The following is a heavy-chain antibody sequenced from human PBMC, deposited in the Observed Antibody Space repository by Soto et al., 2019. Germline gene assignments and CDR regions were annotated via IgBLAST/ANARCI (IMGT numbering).Heavy chain of an antibody. J-gene: IGHJ5*02. CDR1: GGSISSSSYY. CDR2: IYYSVST. V-gene: IGHV4-39*01. Sequence: SETLSLTCTVSGGSISSSSYYWGWILHPPGKGLEWIGSIYYSVSTYYNPSLKSRVTISVDTSKNQFSLKLSSVTAADTAVYYCATIIAVAGSNWFDHWGQGTLVTVSS. D-gene: IGHD6-19*01. CDR3: ATIIAVAGSNWFDH.